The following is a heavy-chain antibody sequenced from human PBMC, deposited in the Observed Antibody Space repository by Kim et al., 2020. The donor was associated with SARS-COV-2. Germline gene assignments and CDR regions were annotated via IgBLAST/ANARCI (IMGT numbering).Heavy chain of an antibody. CDR2: IYYSGST. CDR3: ARHFSEHTAVTNDAFNI. Sequence: SETLSLTCTVSGGSISSSSYYWGWIRQPPGKGLEWIGSIYYSGSTYYNPSLKSRVTISVDTSKNQFSLKLSSVTAADTAVYYCARHFSEHTAVTNDAFNIWGQGTMVTVSS. V-gene: IGHV4-39*01. J-gene: IGHJ3*02. D-gene: IGHD4-4*01. CDR1: GGSISSSSYY.